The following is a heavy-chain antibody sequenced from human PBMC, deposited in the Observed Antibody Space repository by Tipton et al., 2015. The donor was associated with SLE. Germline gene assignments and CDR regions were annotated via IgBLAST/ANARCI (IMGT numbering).Heavy chain of an antibody. Sequence: TLSITCTVSGASIQSGSYFWTWIRQPAGKGLEGMGRMFSSGDTNYTPSLKSRLTMSVDTSKNQFSLTVNSVTAADTAVYYCARENVAADGALDVWGQGTMVTVSS. CDR2: MFSSGDT. J-gene: IGHJ3*01. CDR3: ARENVAADGALDV. CDR1: GASIQSGSYF. V-gene: IGHV4-61*02. D-gene: IGHD6-13*01.